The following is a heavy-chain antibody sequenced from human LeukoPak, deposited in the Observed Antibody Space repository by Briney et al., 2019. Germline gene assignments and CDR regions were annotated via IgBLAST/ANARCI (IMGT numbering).Heavy chain of an antibody. CDR1: VYTFTSYG. V-gene: IGHV1-18*01. Sequence: GASEKVSYKASVYTFTSYGISWVRQAPGPGLDWIGWISAYNGNKNYAQKLQGRVTMTTDTSTSTAYMELRSLRSDDTAVYYCARDHAGYSSSWAFDYWGQGTLVSVSS. CDR2: ISAYNGNK. D-gene: IGHD6-13*01. J-gene: IGHJ4*02. CDR3: ARDHAGYSSSWAFDY.